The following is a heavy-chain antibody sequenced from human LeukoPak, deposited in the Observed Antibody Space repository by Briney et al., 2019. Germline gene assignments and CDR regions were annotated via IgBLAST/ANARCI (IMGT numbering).Heavy chain of an antibody. CDR1: GFTFSSYV. CDR3: ARGGGYCSSTNCYGGGDFDY. J-gene: IGHJ4*02. V-gene: IGHV3-30*03. Sequence: GGSLRLSCAASGFTFSSYVMHWVRQAPGKGLEWVAVISYDESSKYYADSVRGRFTISRDNSKNTMYLQMNSLRPEDTAVYYWARGGGYCSSTNCYGGGDFDYWGQGTLVTVSS. D-gene: IGHD2-2*01. CDR2: ISYDESSK.